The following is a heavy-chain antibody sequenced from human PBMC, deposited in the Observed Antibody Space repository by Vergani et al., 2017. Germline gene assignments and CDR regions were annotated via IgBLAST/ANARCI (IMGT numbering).Heavy chain of an antibody. Sequence: VQLVESGGGLVQPGGSLRLSCAASGFTFSSYAMSWVRQAPGKGLEWVSAISGSGGSTYYADSVKGRFTISRDNSKNTLYLQMNSLRAEDTAVYYCASXPRWPDYYYYYMDVWGKGTTVTVSS. J-gene: IGHJ6*03. D-gene: IGHD4-23*01. CDR1: GFTFSSYA. CDR2: ISGSGGST. CDR3: ASXPRWPDYYYYYMDV. V-gene: IGHV3-23*04.